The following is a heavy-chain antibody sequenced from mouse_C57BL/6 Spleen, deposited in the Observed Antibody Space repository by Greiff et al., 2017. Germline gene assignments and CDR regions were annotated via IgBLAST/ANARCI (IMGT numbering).Heavy chain of an antibody. CDR2: IHPNSGST. D-gene: IGHD2-1*01. J-gene: IGHJ2*01. CDR1: GYTFTSYW. CDR3: ARGGVIYYQYSFDY. Sequence: VKLQQPGAELVKPGASVKLSCKASGYTFTSYWMHWVKQRPGQGLEWIGMIHPNSGSTNYNEKLKSKATLTVDKSSSTAYMQLSSLTSEDSAVYYCARGGVIYYQYSFDYWGQGTTLTVSS. V-gene: IGHV1-64*01.